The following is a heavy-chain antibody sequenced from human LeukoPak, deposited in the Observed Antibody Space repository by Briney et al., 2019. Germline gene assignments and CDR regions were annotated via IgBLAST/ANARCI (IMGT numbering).Heavy chain of an antibody. V-gene: IGHV4-34*01. CDR1: GGSFSGYY. CDR2: INHSGST. CDR3: ARDLGLKVGAHNWFDP. Sequence: SETLSLTCAVYGGSFSGYYWSWIRQPPGKGLEWIGEINHSGSTNYNPSLKSRVTMSVDTSKNQFSLKLSSVTAADTAVYYCARDLGLKVGAHNWFDPWGQGTLVTVSS. D-gene: IGHD1-26*01. J-gene: IGHJ5*02.